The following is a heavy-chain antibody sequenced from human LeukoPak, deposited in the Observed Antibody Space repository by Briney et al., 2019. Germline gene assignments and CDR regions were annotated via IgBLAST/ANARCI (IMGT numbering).Heavy chain of an antibody. CDR2: VNSDGSST. V-gene: IGHV3-74*01. Sequence: GGSLRLSCAASGFTFSNYWMHWVRQAPGRGLVWVSRVNSDGSSTTYAASVKGRFTISRDNAKNTLYLEMNSLRAEDTAVYYCARDKCTGGSCYSYGMDVWGQGTTVAVSS. CDR1: GFTFSNYW. J-gene: IGHJ6*02. D-gene: IGHD2-15*01. CDR3: ARDKCTGGSCYSYGMDV.